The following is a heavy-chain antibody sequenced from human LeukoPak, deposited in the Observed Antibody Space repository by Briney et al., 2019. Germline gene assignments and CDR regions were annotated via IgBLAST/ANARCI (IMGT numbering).Heavy chain of an antibody. CDR1: DGSLSGSY. CDR2: INYSGIT. CDR3: ATVYYYDSSGYYYFDY. J-gene: IGHJ4*02. V-gene: IGHV4-34*01. Sequence: SETLSLTCAVSDGSLSGSYWTWIRQTPGKGLEYIGDINYSGITNYDPSLKSRVTISVDTSTNQFSLRLSSVTAADTAVYYCATVYYYDSSGYYYFDYWGQGTLVTVSS. D-gene: IGHD3-22*01.